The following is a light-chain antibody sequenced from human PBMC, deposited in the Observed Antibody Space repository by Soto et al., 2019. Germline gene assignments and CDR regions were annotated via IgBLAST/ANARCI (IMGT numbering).Light chain of an antibody. CDR2: DAS. J-gene: IGKJ5*01. Sequence: EVVLTRSPATLSLSPGERATLSCRASQSVSSYLAWYQQKPGQAPRLLIYDASNRATGIPARFSGSGSGTDFTLTISSLEPEDFAVYYCQQRSNWRITSGQGTRLEIK. CDR1: QSVSSY. V-gene: IGKV3-11*01. CDR3: QQRSNWRIT.